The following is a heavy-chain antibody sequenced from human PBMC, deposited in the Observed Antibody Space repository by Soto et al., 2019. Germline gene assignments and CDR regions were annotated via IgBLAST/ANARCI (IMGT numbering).Heavy chain of an antibody. CDR1: GGSFSGYY. V-gene: IGHV4-34*01. Sequence: PSETLSLTCAVYGGSFSGYYWSWIRQPPGKGLEWIGEINHRGSTKYNPSLKSRVTISVDTSKNQFSLKLGSVTAADTAVYYCARNFITYYDFWSGYWGDYYYYGMDVWGQGTTVTVSS. J-gene: IGHJ6*02. D-gene: IGHD3-3*01. CDR3: ARNFITYYDFWSGYWGDYYYYGMDV. CDR2: INHRGST.